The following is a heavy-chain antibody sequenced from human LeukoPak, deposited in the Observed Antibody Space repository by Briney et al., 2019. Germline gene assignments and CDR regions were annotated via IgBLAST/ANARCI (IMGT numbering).Heavy chain of an antibody. J-gene: IGHJ4*02. Sequence: PSETLSLTCTVSGGSISSYYWSWIRQPPGKGLEWVGYIYYSGTTNYNPSLKSRVTISVDTSKSQFSLKLSSVTAADTAVYYCASLDTVMILDYWGQGTLVTVSS. D-gene: IGHD5-18*01. V-gene: IGHV4-59*01. CDR1: GGSISSYY. CDR3: ASLDTVMILDY. CDR2: IYYSGTT.